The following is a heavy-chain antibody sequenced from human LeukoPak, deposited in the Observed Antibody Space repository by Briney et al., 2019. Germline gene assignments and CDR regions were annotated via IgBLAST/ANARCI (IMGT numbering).Heavy chain of an antibody. CDR2: IYYSGIT. Sequence: SETLSLTCTVSGGSISSSSHYWGWIRQPPGKGLEWIGSIYYSGITYYNPSLRSRVTISVDTSKNQFSLKLSSVTATDTAVYYCHFKYCSSSTCFYYFDYWGQGTLVTVSS. J-gene: IGHJ4*02. D-gene: IGHD2-2*01. CDR3: HFKYCSSSTCFYYFDY. V-gene: IGHV4-39*01. CDR1: GGSISSSSHY.